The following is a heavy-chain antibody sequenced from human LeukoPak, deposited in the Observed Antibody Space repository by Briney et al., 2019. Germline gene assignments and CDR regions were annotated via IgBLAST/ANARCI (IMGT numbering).Heavy chain of an antibody. V-gene: IGHV3-20*04. CDR1: GFIFEDYG. CDR3: ARNDGDWQRYYFEL. J-gene: IGHJ4*02. Sequence: GGSLRLSCAPSGFIFEDYGMHWVRQAPGKGLEWVSGINWNGGCTGYADSVKGRFTISRDNAKNTLYLQLSTLRAEDTAIYYCARNDGDWQRYYFELWGQGSLVTVSS. D-gene: IGHD4-17*01. CDR2: INWNGGCT.